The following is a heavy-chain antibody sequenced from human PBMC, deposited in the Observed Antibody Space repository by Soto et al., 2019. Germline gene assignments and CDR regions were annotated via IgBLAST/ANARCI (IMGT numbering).Heavy chain of an antibody. V-gene: IGHV3-21*01. CDR2: ISTSSSSI. CDR3: SRAAMASHDAFDY. CDR1: GFTFSSYS. J-gene: IGHJ3*01. Sequence: GGSLRLSCAASGFTFSSYSMNWVRQAPGKGLEWVSSISTSSSSIYYADSVKGRFTISRDTAKNSLSLQMSSLSAEDTAVYYYSRAAMASHDAFDYWGQGTMVTVSS.